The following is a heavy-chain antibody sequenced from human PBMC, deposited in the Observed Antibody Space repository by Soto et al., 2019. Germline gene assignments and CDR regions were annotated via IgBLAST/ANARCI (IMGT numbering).Heavy chain of an antibody. CDR1: GGTFSSYA. J-gene: IGHJ4*02. Sequence: SVKVSCKASGGTFSSYAISWVRQAPGQGLEWMGGIIPIFGTANYAQKIQGRVTITADESTSTAYMELSSRRSEDTAVYYSTRFISGSYDKNYWGQGTLVTVSS. V-gene: IGHV1-69*13. CDR3: TRFISGSYDKNY. D-gene: IGHD1-26*01. CDR2: IIPIFGTA.